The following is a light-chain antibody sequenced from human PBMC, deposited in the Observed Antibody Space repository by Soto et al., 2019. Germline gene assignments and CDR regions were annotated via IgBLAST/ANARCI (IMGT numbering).Light chain of an antibody. J-gene: IGKJ1*01. CDR1: QSVSSN. Sequence: EIVMTQSPATLSVSPGERATLSCRASQSVSSNLAWYQQKPGQAPRLLIYGASTRATGIPARFSGSGSGTEFTLTISSLQSEDFAVSYCQQYNNSPGTFRQGTKV. CDR2: GAS. CDR3: QQYNNSPGT. V-gene: IGKV3-15*01.